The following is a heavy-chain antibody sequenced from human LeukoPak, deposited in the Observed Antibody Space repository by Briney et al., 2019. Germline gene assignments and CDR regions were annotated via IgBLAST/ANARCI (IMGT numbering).Heavy chain of an antibody. Sequence: GASVKVSCKASGYTFTGYYMHWVRQAPGQGLEWMGGIIPIFGTANYAQKFQGRVTITADKSTSTAYMELSSLRSEDTAVYYCARPRITVVRGVTPLGYWGQGTLVTVSS. CDR3: ARPRITVVRGVTPLGY. CDR1: GYTFTGYY. CDR2: IIPIFGTA. J-gene: IGHJ4*02. D-gene: IGHD3-10*01. V-gene: IGHV1-69*06.